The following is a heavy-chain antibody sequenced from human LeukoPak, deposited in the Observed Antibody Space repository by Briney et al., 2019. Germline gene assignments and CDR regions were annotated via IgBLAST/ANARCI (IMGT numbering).Heavy chain of an antibody. J-gene: IGHJ4*02. V-gene: IGHV1-69*05. CDR3: ARAPVDYGDYQGYFDY. CDR1: GGTFSSYA. CDR2: IIPIFGTA. Sequence: ASVKVSCKASGGTFSSYAISWVRQAPGQGLEWMGGIIPIFGTANYAQKFQGRVTITTDESTSTAYMELSSLRSEDTAVYYCARAPVDYGDYQGYFDYWGQGTLVTVSS. D-gene: IGHD4-17*01.